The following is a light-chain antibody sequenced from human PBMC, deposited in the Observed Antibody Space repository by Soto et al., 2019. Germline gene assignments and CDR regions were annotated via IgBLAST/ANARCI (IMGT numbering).Light chain of an antibody. CDR1: QSISSW. CDR2: KAS. V-gene: IGKV1-5*03. Sequence: DIQMTQSPSTLSASVGDRVTITCRASQSISSWLAWYQQKPGKAPKLLIYKASSLESGVPSRFSGSGSGTELTLTISRLQPDDFATSYCQQYNSYPLTFGGGTKVEIK. J-gene: IGKJ4*01. CDR3: QQYNSYPLT.